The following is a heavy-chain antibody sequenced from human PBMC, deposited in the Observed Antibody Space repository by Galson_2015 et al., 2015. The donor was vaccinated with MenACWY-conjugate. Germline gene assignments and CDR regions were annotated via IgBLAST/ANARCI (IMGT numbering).Heavy chain of an antibody. CDR2: IDPSDSYT. CDR1: GYSFTSYW. V-gene: IGHV5-10-1*01. Sequence: QSGAEVKKPGESLRISCKGSGYSFTSYWISWVRQMPGKGLEWMGRIDPSDSYTNYSPSFQGHVTISADKSISTAYLQWSSLKASDTAMYYCARLGVVPAASDWFDPWGQGTLVTVSS. D-gene: IGHD2-2*01. CDR3: ARLGVVPAASDWFDP. J-gene: IGHJ5*02.